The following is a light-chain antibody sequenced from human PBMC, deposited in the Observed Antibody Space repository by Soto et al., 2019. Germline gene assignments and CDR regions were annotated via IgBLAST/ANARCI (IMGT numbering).Light chain of an antibody. CDR3: SSYTTSSFYV. CDR2: DVS. V-gene: IGLV2-14*03. J-gene: IGLJ1*01. Sequence: SVLTQPASVSGSPGQSITTSCIGTSSDIGGYNYVSWYQQHPGNAPKLMVFDVSDRPSGVSNRFSGSKSGNTASLTISGLQAEHEADYYCSSYTTSSFYVFGTGTKVTVL. CDR1: SSDIGGYNY.